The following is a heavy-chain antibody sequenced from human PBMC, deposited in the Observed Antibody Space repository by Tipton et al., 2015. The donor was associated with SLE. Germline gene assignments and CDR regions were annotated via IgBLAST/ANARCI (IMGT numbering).Heavy chain of an antibody. CDR2: IYYSGST. CDR3: ARQPQHWADAFDI. D-gene: IGHD7-27*01. J-gene: IGHJ3*02. CDR1: GGDISSSSYY. Sequence: TLSLTCTVSGGDISSSSYYWGWIRQPPGKGLEWIGSIYYSGSTYYNPSLKSRVTISVDTSMNQFSLKLSSVTAADTAVYYCARQPQHWADAFDIWGQGTMVTVSS. V-gene: IGHV4-39*01.